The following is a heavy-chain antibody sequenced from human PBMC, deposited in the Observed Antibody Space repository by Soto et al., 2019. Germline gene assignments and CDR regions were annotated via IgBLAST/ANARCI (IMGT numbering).Heavy chain of an antibody. CDR1: GFTFSSYG. CDR3: AKDWAGWEIRPDYGMDV. V-gene: IGHV3-30*18. Sequence: QVQLVESGGGVVPPGRSLRLSCAASGFTFSSYGMHWVRQAPGKGLEWVAVISYDGSNKYYADSVKGRFPISRDNSKNTLDLQMKSLRAEDTAVYYCAKDWAGWEIRPDYGMDVWGQGTTVTVSS. D-gene: IGHD6-19*01. CDR2: ISYDGSNK. J-gene: IGHJ6*02.